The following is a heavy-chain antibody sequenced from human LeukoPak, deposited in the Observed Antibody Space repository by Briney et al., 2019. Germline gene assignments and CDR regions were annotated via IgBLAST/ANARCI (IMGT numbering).Heavy chain of an antibody. V-gene: IGHV4-30-4*08. CDR1: GGSISSVDYY. Sequence: SETLSLTCTVSGGSISSVDYYWRWIRQPPGKGLEWIGYIYYSGSTYYNPSLKGRLTISVDTSKNHFSLKLSSVTAADTAVYYCAVRYCSTSSCYPYFDYWGQGTLVTVSS. CDR3: AVRYCSTSSCYPYFDY. J-gene: IGHJ4*02. D-gene: IGHD2-2*01. CDR2: IYYSGST.